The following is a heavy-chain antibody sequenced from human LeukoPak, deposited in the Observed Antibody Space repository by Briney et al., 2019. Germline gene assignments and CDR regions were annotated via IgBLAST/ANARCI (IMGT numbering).Heavy chain of an antibody. D-gene: IGHD3-22*01. CDR1: GYTFTSYY. V-gene: IGHV1-46*01. CDR2: INPSGGST. Sequence: ASVKVSCKASGYTFTSYYMHWVRQAPGQGLEWTGIINPSGGSTSYAQKFQGRVTMTRDMSTSTVYMELSSLRSEDTAVYYCASSSGYPAYFDYWGQGTLVTVSS. CDR3: ASSSGYPAYFDY. J-gene: IGHJ4*02.